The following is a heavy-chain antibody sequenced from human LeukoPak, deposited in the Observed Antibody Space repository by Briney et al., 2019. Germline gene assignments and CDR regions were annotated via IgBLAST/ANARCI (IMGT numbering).Heavy chain of an antibody. CDR1: GGSISSDGYY. D-gene: IGHD4-11*01. CDR2: IYHSGTT. CDR3: ARVVDYTNYVDY. V-gene: IGHV4-30-2*01. J-gene: IGHJ4*02. Sequence: SQTLSLTCTVSGGSISSDGYYWSWIRQPPGKGLEWIGFIYHSGTTFYNPSLKSRLTISVDRSENQFSLKLSSVTAADTAVYYCARVVDYTNYVDYWGQGTLVTVSS.